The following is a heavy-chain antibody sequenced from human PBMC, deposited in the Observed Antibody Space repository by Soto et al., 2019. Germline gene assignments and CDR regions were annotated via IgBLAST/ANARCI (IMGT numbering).Heavy chain of an antibody. CDR1: GFTFSSYA. CDR3: ARCGLASNYGAYYYYGMDV. D-gene: IGHD4-4*01. J-gene: IGHJ6*02. CDR2: ISYDGSNK. V-gene: IGHV3-30-3*01. Sequence: QVQLVESGGGVVQPGRSLRLSCAASGFTFSSYAMHWVRQAPGKGLEWVAVISYDGSNKYYADSVKGRFTISRDNSKNTLYLQMNSLRAEDTAVYYCARCGLASNYGAYYYYGMDVWGQGTTVTVSS.